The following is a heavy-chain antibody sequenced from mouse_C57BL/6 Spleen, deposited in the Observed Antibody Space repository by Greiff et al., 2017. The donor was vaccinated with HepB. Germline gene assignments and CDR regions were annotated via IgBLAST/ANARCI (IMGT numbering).Heavy chain of an antibody. CDR1: GYTFTSYW. Sequence: QVQLQQPGAELVKPGASVKLSCKASGYTFTSYWMQWVKQRPGQGLEWIGEIDPSDSYTNYNQKFKGKATLTVDTSSSTAYMQLSSRTSEDSAVYYCARTYKGGYFDYWGQGTTLTVSS. D-gene: IGHD1-3*01. CDR2: IDPSDSYT. V-gene: IGHV1-50*01. CDR3: ARTYKGGYFDY. J-gene: IGHJ2*01.